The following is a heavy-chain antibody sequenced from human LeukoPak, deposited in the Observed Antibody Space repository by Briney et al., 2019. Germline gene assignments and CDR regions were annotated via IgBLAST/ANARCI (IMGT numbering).Heavy chain of an antibody. Sequence: GRSLRLSCAASGFTFSSYGMHWVRQSPGKGLEWVAVISYDGSNKYYADSVKGRFTISRDSSKNTLYLQMNSLRAEDTAVYYCAKERYSSGWYCDYWGQGTLVTVSS. CDR2: ISYDGSNK. V-gene: IGHV3-30*18. CDR1: GFTFSSYG. CDR3: AKERYSSGWYCDY. D-gene: IGHD6-19*01. J-gene: IGHJ4*02.